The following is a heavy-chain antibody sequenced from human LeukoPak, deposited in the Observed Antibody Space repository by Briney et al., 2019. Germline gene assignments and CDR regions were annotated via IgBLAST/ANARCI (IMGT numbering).Heavy chain of an antibody. CDR2: TYYSGST. CDR1: GGSISSSSYY. Sequence: PSETLSLTCTVSGGSISSSSYYWGWIRQPPGKGLEWIGSTYYSGSTYYNPSLKSRVTISVDTSKNQFSLKLSSVTAADTAVYYCTIAAAGVGEFDYWGQGTLVTVSS. J-gene: IGHJ4*02. V-gene: IGHV4-39*01. D-gene: IGHD6-13*01. CDR3: TIAAAGVGEFDY.